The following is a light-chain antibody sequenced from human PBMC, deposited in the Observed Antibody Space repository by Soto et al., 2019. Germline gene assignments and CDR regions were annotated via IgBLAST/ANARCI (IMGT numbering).Light chain of an antibody. CDR1: QSVSSN. CDR3: QHYGTSPST. Sequence: EIVLTQSPATLPLSPGERATLSCRASQSVSSNLAWYQQKPGQAPRLLIYSASTRATGIPDRFSGSGSGTDFTLTISRLEPEDFAVYYCQHYGTSPSTFGRGTKVDIK. CDR2: SAS. V-gene: IGKV3-20*01. J-gene: IGKJ1*01.